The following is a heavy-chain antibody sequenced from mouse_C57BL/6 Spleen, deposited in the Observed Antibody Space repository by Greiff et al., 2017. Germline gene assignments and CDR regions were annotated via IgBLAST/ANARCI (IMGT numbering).Heavy chain of an antibody. CDR3: ARDYYGSSYDFDY. CDR1: VFSFTDYH. Sequence: VQLHQSGPELVKPGPSLKISCKASVFSFTDYHKNCVKQSNGQKPVWIGVINPNHGTTSYNQKFKGKATLTVDQSSSTAYMQLNSLTSEDSAVYYCARDYYGSSYDFDYWGQGTTLTVSS. D-gene: IGHD1-1*01. CDR2: INPNHGTT. J-gene: IGHJ2*01. V-gene: IGHV1-39*01.